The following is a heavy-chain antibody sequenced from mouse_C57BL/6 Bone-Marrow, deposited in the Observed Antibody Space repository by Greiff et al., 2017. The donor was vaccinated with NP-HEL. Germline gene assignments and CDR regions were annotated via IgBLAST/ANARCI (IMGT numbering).Heavy chain of an antibody. J-gene: IGHJ1*03. Sequence: EVMLVESGGGLVQPKGSLKLSCAASGFSFNTYAMNWVRQAPGKGLEWVARIRSKSNNYATYYADSVKDRFTISRDDSESMLYLQMNNLKTEDTAMYYCVRQNYYGTSWDWYFDVWGTGTTVTVSS. CDR1: GFSFNTYA. CDR3: VRQNYYGTSWDWYFDV. V-gene: IGHV10-1*01. CDR2: IRSKSNNYAT. D-gene: IGHD1-1*01.